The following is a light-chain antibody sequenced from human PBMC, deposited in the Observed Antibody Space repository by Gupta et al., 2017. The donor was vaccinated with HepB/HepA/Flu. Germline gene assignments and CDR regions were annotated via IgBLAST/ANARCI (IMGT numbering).Light chain of an antibody. CDR3: ASLDFTLGGAF. V-gene: IGLV1-44*01. Sequence: QSVLTQPPSVSGTPGQKVAISCSGGSSNIGNHVVNWYQQVPGTSPKLLIFSNYQRPSGVPGRFSVSKSGPSASLAISWLQSEGEAFYYCASLDFTLGGAFIGGGTRLSVL. CDR1: SSNIGNHV. CDR2: SNY. J-gene: IGLJ2*01.